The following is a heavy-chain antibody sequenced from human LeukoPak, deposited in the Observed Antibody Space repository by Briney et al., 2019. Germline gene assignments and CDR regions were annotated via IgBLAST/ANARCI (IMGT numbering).Heavy chain of an antibody. CDR1: GGSISSGGYY. CDR3: ARTWGGSPYYFDY. V-gene: IGHV4-31*03. CDR2: IYYSGTT. Sequence: SQTLSLTCTVSGGSISSGGYYWSWIRQHPGKGLEWIGYIYYSGTTYYNPSLKSRVTISVDTSKNQFSLKLSSVTAADTAVYYCARTWGGSPYYFDYWGQGTLVTVSS. J-gene: IGHJ4*02. D-gene: IGHD3-16*01.